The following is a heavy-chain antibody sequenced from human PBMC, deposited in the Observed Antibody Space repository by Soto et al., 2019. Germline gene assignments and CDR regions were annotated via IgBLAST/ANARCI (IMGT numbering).Heavy chain of an antibody. CDR3: ATPIAAAGMNWFDP. Sequence: PSQTLSLTCAISGDSVSSNSAAWNWIRQSPSRGLEWLGRTYYRSKWYNDYAVSVKSRITINPDTSKNQFSLQLNSVTPEDTAVYYCATPIAAAGMNWFDPWGQGTLVTVSS. CDR1: GDSVSSNSAA. J-gene: IGHJ5*02. V-gene: IGHV6-1*01. CDR2: TYYRSKWYN. D-gene: IGHD6-13*01.